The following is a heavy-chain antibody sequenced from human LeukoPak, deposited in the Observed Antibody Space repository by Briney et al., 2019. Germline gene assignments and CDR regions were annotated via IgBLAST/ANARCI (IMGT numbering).Heavy chain of an antibody. CDR3: ARDPAWGAIDY. CDR1: GFTFDDYA. J-gene: IGHJ4*02. CDR2: ISWNSGSI. D-gene: IGHD7-27*01. V-gene: IGHV3-9*01. Sequence: GGSLRLSCAASGFTFDDYAMHWVRQAPGKGLEWVSGISWNSGSIGYADSVKGRFTISRDNAKNSVDLQMSSLRAEDTAVYYCARDPAWGAIDYWGQGTLVTVSS.